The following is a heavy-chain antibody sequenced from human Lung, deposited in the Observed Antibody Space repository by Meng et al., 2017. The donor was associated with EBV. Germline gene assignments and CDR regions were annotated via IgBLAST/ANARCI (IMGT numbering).Heavy chain of an antibody. Sequence: QVQLPQSGPGLVKPSQTLSLPCAISGDSVSSNTAAWNWIRQSPSRGLEWLGRTYYRSKWYTDYAVSVKSRIAINPDTSKNQFSLQLTSVTPEDTAVYYCARGATSVFDLWGRGTLVTVSS. CDR3: ARGATSVFDL. J-gene: IGHJ2*01. V-gene: IGHV6-1*01. CDR2: TYYRSKWYT. CDR1: GDSVSSNTAA.